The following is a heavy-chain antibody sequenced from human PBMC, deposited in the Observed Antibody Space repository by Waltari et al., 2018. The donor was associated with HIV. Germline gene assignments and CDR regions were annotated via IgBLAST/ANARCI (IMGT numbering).Heavy chain of an antibody. CDR3: AKGARPGYCSSTSCQGGYYYGMDV. J-gene: IGHJ6*02. Sequence: EVQLLESGGGLVQPGGSLRLSCAASGFTFSSYAMSWVRPAPGKGLEWVSAIRGSGGSTYYADSVKGRFTISRDNSKNTLYLQMNSLRAEDTAVYYCAKGARPGYCSSTSCQGGYYYGMDVWGQGTTVTVSS. D-gene: IGHD2-2*03. CDR2: IRGSGGST. CDR1: GFTFSSYA. V-gene: IGHV3-23*01.